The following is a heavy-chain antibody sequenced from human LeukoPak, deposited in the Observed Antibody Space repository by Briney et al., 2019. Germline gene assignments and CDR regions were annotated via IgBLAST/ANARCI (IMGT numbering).Heavy chain of an antibody. Sequence: GGSLRLSCAASGFTFSSYGMHWVRQAPGKGLEWVADIWYDGSNKYYADSVKGRFTISRDNSKNTLYLQMNSLRAEDTAVYYCARSDGYGDYVVHYWGQGTLVTVSS. D-gene: IGHD4-17*01. CDR1: GFTFSSYG. V-gene: IGHV3-33*01. J-gene: IGHJ4*02. CDR2: IWYDGSNK. CDR3: ARSDGYGDYVVHY.